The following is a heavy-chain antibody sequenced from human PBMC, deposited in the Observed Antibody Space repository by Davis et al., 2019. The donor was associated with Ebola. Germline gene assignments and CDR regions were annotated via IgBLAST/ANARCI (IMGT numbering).Heavy chain of an antibody. CDR2: INPNDGRT. CDR3: TTPGGQDSGYDVFDI. D-gene: IGHD5-12*01. CDR1: GYTFTNYY. J-gene: IGHJ3*02. V-gene: IGHV1-46*03. Sequence: SVKVSCKASGYTFTNYYMHWVRHASGQGLEWMGMINPNDGRTIYAQKFQGRVTVTRDTSTTTVYMDLSSLRSEDTALYYCTTPGGQDSGYDVFDIWGQGTMVTVSS.